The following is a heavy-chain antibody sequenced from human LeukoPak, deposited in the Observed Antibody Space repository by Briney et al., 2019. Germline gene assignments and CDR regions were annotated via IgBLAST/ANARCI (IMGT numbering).Heavy chain of an antibody. CDR3: ARGLAAACTSYFDY. D-gene: IGHD6-13*01. Sequence: PSETLSLTCTLSGGSIDSYYWSWIRQPPGKGLEWIGYIYYSGSTNYSPSLKGRVTISVDTSKNQFSLKLSSVTAADTAVYYRARGLAAACTSYFDYWGQGTLVTVSS. J-gene: IGHJ4*02. V-gene: IGHV4-59*01. CDR2: IYYSGST. CDR1: GGSIDSYY.